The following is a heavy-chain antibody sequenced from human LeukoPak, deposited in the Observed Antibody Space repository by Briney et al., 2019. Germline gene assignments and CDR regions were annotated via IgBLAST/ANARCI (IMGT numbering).Heavy chain of an antibody. V-gene: IGHV1-18*01. CDR3: ARDWTSGYSNYYGMDV. CDR2: VSAYNGNT. CDR1: GYTFTSYG. J-gene: IGHJ6*02. Sequence: GASVKVSCKASGYTFTSYGISWVRQAPGQGLEWMGWVSAYNGNTNYAQKLQGRVTMTTDTSTSTAYMELRSLRSGDTAVYYCARDWTSGYSNYYGMDVWGQGATVTVSS. D-gene: IGHD5-18*01.